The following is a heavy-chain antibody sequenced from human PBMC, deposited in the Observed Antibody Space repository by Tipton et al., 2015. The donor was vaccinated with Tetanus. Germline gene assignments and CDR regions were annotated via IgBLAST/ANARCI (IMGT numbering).Heavy chain of an antibody. V-gene: IGHV3-7*01. CDR3: ARITGDRSFDL. CDR2: IKEDGSEK. D-gene: IGHD7-27*01. J-gene: IGHJ2*01. CDR1: GFTFSGYW. Sequence: SLRLSCVDSGFTFSGYWMSWVRQAPGKGLEWLANIKEDGSEKYYVDPVKGRFTISRDNAKNSLHLQMNSLRAEDTAMYYCARITGDRSFDLWGRGTQVTVSS.